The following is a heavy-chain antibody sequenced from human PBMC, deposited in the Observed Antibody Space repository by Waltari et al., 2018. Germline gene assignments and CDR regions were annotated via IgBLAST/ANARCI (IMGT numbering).Heavy chain of an antibody. CDR1: GFTFSTYE. D-gene: IGHD6-13*01. J-gene: IGHJ4*02. V-gene: IGHV3-48*03. CDR2: ITASSSSK. Sequence: EVQLVESGGDFVQPGESLRLSCETSGFTFSTYEMNWVRKAPGKRLEWVSYITASSSSKYYADSVKGRFTISRDNAKNSLYLEMDGLRVEDTAIYYCARRRKGMDHDYWGRGTLVTVSS. CDR3: ARRRKGMDHDY.